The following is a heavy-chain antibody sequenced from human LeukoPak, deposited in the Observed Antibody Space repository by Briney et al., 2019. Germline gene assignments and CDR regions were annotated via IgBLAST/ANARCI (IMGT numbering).Heavy chain of an antibody. Sequence: GGSLRLSCAASGFTFSSYGMHWVRQAPGKGLEWVAVISYDGSNKYYADSVKGRFTISRDNSKNTLFLQMNSLRSDDTAVYYCARDSPANDAFDIWGQGTMVTVSS. CDR2: ISYDGSNK. CDR1: GFTFSSYG. CDR3: ARDSPANDAFDI. J-gene: IGHJ3*02. V-gene: IGHV3-30*19.